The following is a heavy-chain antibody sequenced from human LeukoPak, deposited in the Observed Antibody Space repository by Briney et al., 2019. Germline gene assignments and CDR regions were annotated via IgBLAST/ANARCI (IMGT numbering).Heavy chain of an antibody. Sequence: SETLSLTCTVSGGSFRGDYYWAWIRPPPGKGLEWIGSIYSGGRIYYNPSLKSRVSISIDTSNSDLSLKVTSVTAADTAGYYCARAPWAYGNYVHAFDIWGQGTMVTVSS. V-gene: IGHV4-39*07. CDR1: GGSFRGDYY. CDR2: IYSGGRI. CDR3: ARAPWAYGNYVHAFDI. D-gene: IGHD4-11*01. J-gene: IGHJ3*02.